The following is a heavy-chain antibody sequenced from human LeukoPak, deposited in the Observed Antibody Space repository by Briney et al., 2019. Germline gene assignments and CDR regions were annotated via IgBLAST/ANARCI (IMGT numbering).Heavy chain of an antibody. J-gene: IGHJ4*02. D-gene: IGHD4-17*01. CDR1: GGTISSSSTY. CDR3: ARNPQGLRPFDY. Sequence: PSETLSLTCTVSGGTISSSSTYWGWIRQPPGKGLEWIGSIYYSGGAYYNPSLRSRVSISVDTSKNQFSLKLSSVTAADTAVYYCARNPQGLRPFDYWGQGTQVTVSS. V-gene: IGHV4-39*01. CDR2: IYYSGGA.